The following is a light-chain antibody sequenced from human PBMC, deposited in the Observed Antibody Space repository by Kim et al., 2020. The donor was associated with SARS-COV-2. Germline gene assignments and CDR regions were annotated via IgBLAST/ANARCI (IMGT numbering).Light chain of an antibody. CDR3: QQYSQIPWT. CDR1: QVIADS. V-gene: IGKV1-16*02. Sequence: SAFIGDRVTITCRASQVIADSVAWYQQKPGGAPKSLIYAASRLRSDVPSKFSGSGSGSQFTLTISNLQPGDIAIYYCQQYSQIPWTFGQGTKLEI. J-gene: IGKJ2*01. CDR2: AAS.